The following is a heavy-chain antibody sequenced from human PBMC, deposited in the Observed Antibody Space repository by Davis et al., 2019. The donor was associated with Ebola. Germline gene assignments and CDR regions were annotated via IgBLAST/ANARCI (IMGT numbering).Heavy chain of an antibody. Sequence: GGSLRLSCAASGFTFSTYSMNWVRQAPGEGLEWVSSISDSSDYIYYADSVKGRFTISRDNAKNSLYLQMNSLRAGDTAVYYCARDLAAAPYGMDVWGKGTTVTVSS. D-gene: IGHD6-13*01. CDR3: ARDLAAAPYGMDV. V-gene: IGHV3-21*01. CDR1: GFTFSTYS. J-gene: IGHJ6*04. CDR2: ISDSSDYI.